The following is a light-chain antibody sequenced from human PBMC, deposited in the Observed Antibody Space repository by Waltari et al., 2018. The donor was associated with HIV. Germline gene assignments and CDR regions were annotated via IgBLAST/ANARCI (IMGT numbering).Light chain of an antibody. J-gene: IGLJ3*02. Sequence: QSVLTPPPSASRTPGQSLLMSSSGNKSNVGNNFFSWFQQVPGGAPKLVIYRNDRRPSGVPDRFSGAKSGSSASLAISGLQSDDEADYFCASWDDNLGHWVFGVGTKLTV. CDR2: RND. CDR3: ASWDDNLGHWV. CDR1: KSNVGNNF. V-gene: IGLV1-44*01.